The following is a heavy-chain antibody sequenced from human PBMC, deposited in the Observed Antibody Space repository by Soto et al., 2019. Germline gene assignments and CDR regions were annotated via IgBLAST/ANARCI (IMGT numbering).Heavy chain of an antibody. CDR2: ISSSSSYI. Sequence: EVQLVESVGGLVKPGGSLRLSCAASGFTFSSYSMNWVRQAPGKGLEWVSSISSSSSYIYYADSVKGRFTISRDNAKNSLYLQMNSLRAEDTAVYYCARGGLRFLEWYFDYWGQGTLVTVSS. D-gene: IGHD3-3*01. CDR3: ARGGLRFLEWYFDY. J-gene: IGHJ4*02. V-gene: IGHV3-21*01. CDR1: GFTFSSYS.